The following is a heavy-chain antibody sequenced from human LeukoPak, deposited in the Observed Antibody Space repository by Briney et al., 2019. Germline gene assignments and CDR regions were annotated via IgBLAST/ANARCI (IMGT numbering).Heavy chain of an antibody. CDR1: GVTFSRYA. J-gene: IGHJ6*02. V-gene: IGHV3-33*08. D-gene: IGHD2-2*01. CDR3: ARNGFCSSTSCAPRSYYYGMDV. CDR2: IWYDGSNK. Sequence: PGGSLRLSCAASGVTFSRYAMSWVRQAPGKGLEWVAVIWYDGSNKYYADSVKGRFTISRDNSKNTLYLQMNSLRAEDTAVYYCARNGFCSSTSCAPRSYYYGMDVWGQGTTVTVSS.